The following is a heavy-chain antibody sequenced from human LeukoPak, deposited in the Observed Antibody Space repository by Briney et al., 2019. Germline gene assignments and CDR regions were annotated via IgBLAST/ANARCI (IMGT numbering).Heavy chain of an antibody. CDR3: ARGKYYFDSSGYDY. D-gene: IGHD3-22*01. Sequence: SETLSLTCAVYGGSFSGYYWSWIRQSPGKGLEWIGEVLHDGSTNYNPSLKSRVTIAVVTSQNQFSLKLSAVTAADTAVYYCARGKYYFDSSGYDYWGQGSQVAVSS. CDR2: VLHDGST. J-gene: IGHJ4*02. V-gene: IGHV4-34*12. CDR1: GGSFSGYY.